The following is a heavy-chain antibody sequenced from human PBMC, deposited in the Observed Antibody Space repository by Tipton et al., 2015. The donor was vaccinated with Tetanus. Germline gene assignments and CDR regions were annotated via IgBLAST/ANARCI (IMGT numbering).Heavy chain of an antibody. D-gene: IGHD3-10*01. V-gene: IGHV4-59*08. CDR3: ARRILLWFGERPPGWFDP. CDR2: IYYSGSA. Sequence: TLSLTCTVSGGSISSYYWSWIRQPPGKGLEWIGYIYYSGSAYYNPSLKSRVTISVDTSKNQFSLKLSSVTAADTAVYYCARRILLWFGERPPGWFDPWGQGTLVTVSS. J-gene: IGHJ5*02. CDR1: GGSISSYY.